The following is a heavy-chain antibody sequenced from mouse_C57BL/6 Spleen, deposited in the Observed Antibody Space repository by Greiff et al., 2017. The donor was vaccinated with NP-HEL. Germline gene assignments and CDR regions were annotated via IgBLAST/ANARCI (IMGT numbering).Heavy chain of an antibody. D-gene: IGHD1-1*01. CDR2: IYPSDSET. Sequence: QVQLQQPGAELVRPGSSVKLSCKASGYTFTSYWMDWVKQRPGQGLEWIGNIYPSDSETPYNQKFKDKATLTVDKSSSTAYMQLSSLTSEDSAVYYCARNGYYYGSGYFDYWGQGTTLTVSS. CDR3: ARNGYYYGSGYFDY. J-gene: IGHJ2*01. CDR1: GYTFTSYW. V-gene: IGHV1-61*01.